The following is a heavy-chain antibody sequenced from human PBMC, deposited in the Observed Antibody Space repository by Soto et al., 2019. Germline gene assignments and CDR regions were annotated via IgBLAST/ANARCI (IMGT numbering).Heavy chain of an antibody. CDR2: IIPIFGTA. CDR1: GGTFSSYA. V-gene: IGHV1-69*12. Sequence: QVQLVQSGAEVKKPGSSVKVSCKASGGTFSSYAISWVRQAPGQGLEWMGGIIPIFGTANYAQKFQGRVTITADESTSTAYMELSRLRSEDTAVYYCACHCGGDFYSLIIYYYYGMDVWGQGTTVTVSS. J-gene: IGHJ6*02. D-gene: IGHD2-21*02. CDR3: ACHCGGDFYSLIIYYYYGMDV.